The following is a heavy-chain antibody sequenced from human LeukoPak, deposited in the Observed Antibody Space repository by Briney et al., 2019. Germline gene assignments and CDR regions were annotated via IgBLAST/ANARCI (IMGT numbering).Heavy chain of an antibody. V-gene: IGHV4-34*01. J-gene: IGHJ4*02. D-gene: IGHD5-24*01. CDR3: ARRWLQFRGLAPFDY. CDR1: GGSFSGYY. CDR2: INHSGST. Sequence: SETLSLTCAVYGGSFSGYYWSWIRQPPGKGLEWIGEINHSGSTNYNPSLKSRVTISVDTSKNQFSLKLSSVTAADTAVYYCARRWLQFRGLAPFDYWGQGTLVSASS.